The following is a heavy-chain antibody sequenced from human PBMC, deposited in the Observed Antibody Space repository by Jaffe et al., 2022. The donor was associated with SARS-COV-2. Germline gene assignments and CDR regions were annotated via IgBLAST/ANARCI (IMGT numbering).Heavy chain of an antibody. CDR1: GGSFSGYY. V-gene: IGHV4-34*01. D-gene: IGHD3-9*01. Sequence: QVQLQQWGAGLLKPSETLSLTCAVYGGSFSGYYWSWIRQPPGKGLEWIGEINHSGSTNYNPSLKSRVTISVDTSKNQFSLKLSSVTAADTAVYYCARGKPYFDWLSFPFDYWGQGTLVTVSS. CDR2: INHSGST. J-gene: IGHJ4*02. CDR3: ARGKPYFDWLSFPFDY.